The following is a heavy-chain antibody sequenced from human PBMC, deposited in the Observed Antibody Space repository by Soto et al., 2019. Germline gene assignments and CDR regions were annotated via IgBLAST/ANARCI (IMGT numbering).Heavy chain of an antibody. CDR2: ISYDGSNK. D-gene: IGHD6-19*01. J-gene: IGHJ4*02. Sequence: QVQLVESGGGVVQPGRSLRLSCAASGFTFSRYAMHWVRQAPGKWLERVAGISYDGSNKYYADSVKGRFTISRDNSTNTLYPQMNSLRAEDTAVYYGERASNCWYYDYWGQGTLVTVSS. V-gene: IGHV3-30-3*01. CDR3: ERASNCWYYDY. CDR1: GFTFSRYA.